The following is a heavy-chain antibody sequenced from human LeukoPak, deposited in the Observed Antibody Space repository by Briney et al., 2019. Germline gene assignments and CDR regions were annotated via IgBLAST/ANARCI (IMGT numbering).Heavy chain of an antibody. CDR2: INSGGNT. D-gene: IGHD3-9*01. J-gene: IGHJ3*02. CDR3: AKAMYYDILTGHYGAFDI. Sequence: PGGSLRLSCAASGFIVSANYMSWVRQAPGKGLGWGSVINSGGNTHYTDSVKGRFTISRDNFKNTLYLQMNSLRAGDTAVYYCAKAMYYDILTGHYGAFDIWGQGTMVTVSS. CDR1: GFIVSANY. V-gene: IGHV3-53*01.